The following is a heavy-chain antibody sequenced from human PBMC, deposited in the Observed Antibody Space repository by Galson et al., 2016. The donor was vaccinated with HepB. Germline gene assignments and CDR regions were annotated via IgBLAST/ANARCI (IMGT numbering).Heavy chain of an antibody. V-gene: IGHV3-23*01. CDR2: ISGSGIST. CDR1: GFTFSRYA. CDR3: AKRGDWGTDDSSGYIDY. Sequence: SLRLSCAASGFTFSRYAMSWVRQAPGKGLEWVSGISGSGISTYYPDSVRGRFAISRDNSNDTLYLQMNSLRAEDTAVYYCAKRGDWGTDDSSGYIDYWGQG. D-gene: IGHD3-22*01. J-gene: IGHJ4*02.